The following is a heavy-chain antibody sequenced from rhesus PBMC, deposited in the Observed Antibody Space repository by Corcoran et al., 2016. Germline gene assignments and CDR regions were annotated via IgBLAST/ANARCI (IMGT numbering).Heavy chain of an antibody. CDR3: VRGGGSSGFDY. J-gene: IGHJ4*01. D-gene: IGHD4-29*01. CDR1: GFTFSRSA. CDR2: IRSKSNNYGT. Sequence: EVQLVESGGGLVQPGGSLRLSCAASGFTFSRSAMHWVRQASGKGLEVGGRIRSKSNNYGTGYGESVKGRFTISRDDSKNTAYLQMNSLKTEDTAVYYCVRGGGSSGFDYWGQGVLVTVSS. V-gene: IGHV3-118*01.